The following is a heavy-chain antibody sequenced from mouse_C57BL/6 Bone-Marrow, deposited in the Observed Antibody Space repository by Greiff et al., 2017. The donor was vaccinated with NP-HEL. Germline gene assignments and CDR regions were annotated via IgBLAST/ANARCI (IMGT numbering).Heavy chain of an antibody. CDR3: TTGGSSPYAMDY. V-gene: IGHV14-4*01. J-gene: IGHJ4*01. Sequence: VQLKQSGAELVRPGASVKLSCTVSGFNIKDDYMHWVKQRPEQGLEWIGWIDPENGDTEYASKFQGKATITADTSSNTACLQLSSLTSEDTAVYYCTTGGSSPYAMDYWGQGTSVTVSS. CDR1: GFNIKDDY. D-gene: IGHD1-1*01. CDR2: IDPENGDT.